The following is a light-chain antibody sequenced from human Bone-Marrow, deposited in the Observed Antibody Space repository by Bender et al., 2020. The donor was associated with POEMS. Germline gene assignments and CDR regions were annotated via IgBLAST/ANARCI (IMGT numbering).Light chain of an antibody. Sequence: QSVLTPPPSVSGAPGQRVTISCTGSSSNIGAGFDVHWYQQFPGTAPKLLIYGYNNRPSGVPDRFSGSKSGTSASLAITGLQAEDEGDYYCQSYDNSLGGWVFGGGTKLTVL. CDR3: QSYDNSLGGWV. J-gene: IGLJ3*02. CDR1: SSNIGAGFD. V-gene: IGLV1-40*01. CDR2: GYN.